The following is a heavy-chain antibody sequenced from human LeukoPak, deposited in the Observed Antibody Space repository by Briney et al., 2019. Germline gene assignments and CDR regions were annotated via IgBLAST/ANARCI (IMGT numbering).Heavy chain of an antibody. J-gene: IGHJ4*02. V-gene: IGHV7-4-1*02. Sequence: GASVKVSCKASGYTFTSYAMNWVRQAPGQGLEWMGWINTNTGNPTYAQGFTGRFVFSLDTSVSTAYLQISSLKAEDTAVYYCARGTPSSSWYVEGSDYWGQGTLVTVSS. CDR2: INTNTGNP. CDR3: ARGTPSSSWYVEGSDY. CDR1: GYTFTSYA. D-gene: IGHD6-13*01.